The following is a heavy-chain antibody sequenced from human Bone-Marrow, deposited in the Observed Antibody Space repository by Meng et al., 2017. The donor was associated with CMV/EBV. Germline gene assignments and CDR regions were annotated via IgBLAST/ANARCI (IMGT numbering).Heavy chain of an antibody. CDR2: ISAYNGNT. Sequence: ASVKVSCKASGYTFTGYYMHWVRQAPGQGLEWMGWISAYNGNTNYAQKLQGRVTMTTDTSTSTAYMELRSLRSDDTAVYYCARRSWDAFDIWGQGTMVTVSS. D-gene: IGHD3-16*02. CDR3: ARRSWDAFDI. CDR1: GYTFTGYY. V-gene: IGHV1-18*04. J-gene: IGHJ3*02.